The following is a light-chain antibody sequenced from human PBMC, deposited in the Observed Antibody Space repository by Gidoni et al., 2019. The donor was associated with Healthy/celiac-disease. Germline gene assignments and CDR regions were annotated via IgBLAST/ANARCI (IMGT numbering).Light chain of an antibody. CDR2: AAS. V-gene: IGKV1-39*01. CDR3: QQSYSTPQGPYT. J-gene: IGKJ2*01. Sequence: DIQMTQSPSSLSASVGDRVTITCRASQSISSYLNWYQQKPGKAPKLLIYAASSLQSGVPSRFSGSGSGTDFTLTISSLQPEDFATYYCQQSYSTPQGPYTFGQGTKLEIK. CDR1: QSISSY.